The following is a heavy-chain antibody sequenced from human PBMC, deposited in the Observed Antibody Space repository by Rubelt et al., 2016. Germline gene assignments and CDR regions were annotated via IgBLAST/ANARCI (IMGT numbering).Heavy chain of an antibody. CDR3: AKDLVLLWFGESAWGAFDI. CDR1: GFTFSSYS. J-gene: IGHJ3*02. D-gene: IGHD3-10*01. Sequence: VQPGESLRLSCEGSGFTFSSYSMDWVRQVPGKGLEWVAVIWYDGSNKYYADSVKGRFTISRDNSKNTLYLQMNSLRAEDTAVYYCAKDLVLLWFGESAWGAFDIWGQGTMVTVSS. CDR2: IWYDGSNK. V-gene: IGHV3-30*02.